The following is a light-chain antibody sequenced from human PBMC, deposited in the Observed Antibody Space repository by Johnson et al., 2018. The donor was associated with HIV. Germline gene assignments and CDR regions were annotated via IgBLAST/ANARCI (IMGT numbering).Light chain of an antibody. CDR3: GTWDISLCSYF. CDR1: SSNIGNNY. Sequence: QSVLTQPPSVSAATGQKVTISCSGSSSNIGNNYVSWYQQVPGTAPKLLIYKDDKRPTGIHDRFSGSKSGTSATMGITGLQTGDEADYYGGTWDISLCSYFFGTGTKVTVL. CDR2: KDD. J-gene: IGLJ1*01. V-gene: IGLV1-51*02.